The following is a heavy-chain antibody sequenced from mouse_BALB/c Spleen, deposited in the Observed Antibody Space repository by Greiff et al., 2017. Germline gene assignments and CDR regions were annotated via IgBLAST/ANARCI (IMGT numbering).Heavy chain of an antibody. Sequence: ESGPGLVKPSQSLSLTCTVTGYSITSDYAWNWIRQFPGNKLEWMGYISYSGSTSYNPSLKSRISITRDTSKNQFFLQLNSVTTEDTATYYCARSLASWFAYWGQGTLVTVSA. CDR2: ISYSGST. CDR1: GYSITSDYA. V-gene: IGHV3-2*02. J-gene: IGHJ3*01. CDR3: ARSLASWFAY.